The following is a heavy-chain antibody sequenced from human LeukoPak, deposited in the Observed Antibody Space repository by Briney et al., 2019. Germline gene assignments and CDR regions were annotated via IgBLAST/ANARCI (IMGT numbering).Heavy chain of an antibody. D-gene: IGHD6-6*01. CDR2: IYYSGST. V-gene: IGHV4-31*03. Sequence: SETLSLTCTVSGGSISSGGYYWSWIRQHPGKGLEWIGYIYYSGSTYYNPSLKSRLTISVDTSKNQFPLKLSSVTAADTAVYYCARYSGSYYFDYWGQGTLVTVSS. CDR1: GGSISSGGYY. J-gene: IGHJ4*02. CDR3: ARYSGSYYFDY.